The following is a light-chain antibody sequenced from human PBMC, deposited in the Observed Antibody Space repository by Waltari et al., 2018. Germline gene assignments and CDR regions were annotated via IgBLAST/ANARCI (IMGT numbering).Light chain of an antibody. CDR2: DDS. CDR1: NVGSKS. Sequence: SYVLTQPPSASVAPGKTARITCGGNNVGSKSVHWYQQKPGQAPLLVVYDDSARPSGMPDRFSASNSGNTATLTISRVENGDEADYYCRVWDTSSDRVVFGGGTKLTVL. CDR3: RVWDTSSDRVV. J-gene: IGLJ2*01. V-gene: IGLV3-21*03.